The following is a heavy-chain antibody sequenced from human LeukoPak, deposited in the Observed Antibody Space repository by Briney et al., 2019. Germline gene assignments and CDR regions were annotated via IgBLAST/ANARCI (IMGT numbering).Heavy chain of an antibody. CDR3: ARLRLRYTRNGDSTSYEVFDI. Sequence: SETLSLTCTVSDGSITSGDYYWTWIRQPPGKGLEWIGYIYDSGNIHYNPSLKSRLTISIDTSKKQFSLKVRSVTAADTAVYYCARLRLRYTRNGDSTSYEVFDIWGQGTVVTVSS. D-gene: IGHD2-21*01. J-gene: IGHJ3*02. CDR1: DGSITSGDYY. V-gene: IGHV4-30-4*01. CDR2: IYDSGNI.